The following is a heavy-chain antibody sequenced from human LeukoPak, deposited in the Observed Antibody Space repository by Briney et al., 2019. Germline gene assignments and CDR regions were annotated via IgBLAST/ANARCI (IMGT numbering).Heavy chain of an antibody. CDR2: IIPIFGTA. Sequence: SVKVSCKASGGTFSSYAISWVRQAPGQGLEWMGGIIPIFGTANYAQKFQGRVTITADKSTGTAYMELSSLRSEDTAVYYCARVLVLTGYHLPGYYFDYWGQGTLVTVSS. CDR1: GGTFSSYA. CDR3: ARVLVLTGYHLPGYYFDY. J-gene: IGHJ4*02. V-gene: IGHV1-69*06. D-gene: IGHD3-9*01.